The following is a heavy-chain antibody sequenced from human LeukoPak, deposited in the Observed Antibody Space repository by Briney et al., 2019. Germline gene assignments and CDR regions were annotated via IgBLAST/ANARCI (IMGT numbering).Heavy chain of an antibody. CDR3: ARRLYGSHMDV. CDR2: IYYSGST. CDR1: GGSISSSSYY. D-gene: IGHD4-17*01. J-gene: IGHJ6*03. V-gene: IGHV4-39*01. Sequence: PSETLSLTCTVSGGSISSSSYYWGWIPPPPGMELEWIGSIYYSGSTYYNPSLKSRVTISVDTSKNQFSLKLSSVTAADTAVYYCARRLYGSHMDVWGKGTTVTVSS.